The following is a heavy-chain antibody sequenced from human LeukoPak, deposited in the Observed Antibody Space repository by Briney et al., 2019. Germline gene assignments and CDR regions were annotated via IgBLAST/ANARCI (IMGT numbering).Heavy chain of an antibody. Sequence: SETLSLTCTVSGGSISNYYWSWIRQPPGKGLEWIGSIYYSGSTYYNPSLKSRVTISVDTSKNQFSLKLSSVTAADTAVYYCARRAYIAVAGSSVFDYWGQGTLVTVSS. J-gene: IGHJ4*02. V-gene: IGHV4-59*05. D-gene: IGHD6-19*01. CDR1: GGSISNYY. CDR2: IYYSGST. CDR3: ARRAYIAVAGSSVFDY.